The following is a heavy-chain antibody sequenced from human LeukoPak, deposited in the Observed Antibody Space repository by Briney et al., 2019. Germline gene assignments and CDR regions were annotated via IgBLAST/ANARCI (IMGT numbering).Heavy chain of an antibody. CDR3: AKRGGYETMAAFDY. D-gene: IGHD3-10*01. V-gene: IGHV3-23*01. J-gene: IGHJ4*02. CDR2: ISPGGSDT. CDR1: GFTFTSYA. Sequence: GGSLRLSCAASGFTFTSYAMSWVRQAPGKGLEWVSAISPGGSDTYYADSVRGRFTISRDNSKNTLYLQMSSLRAEDSAVYYCAKRGGYETMAAFDYWGQGTLVTVSS.